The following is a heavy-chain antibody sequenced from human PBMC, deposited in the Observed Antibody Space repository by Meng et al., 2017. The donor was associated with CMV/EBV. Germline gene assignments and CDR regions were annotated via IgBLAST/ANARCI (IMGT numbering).Heavy chain of an antibody. Sequence: CLASGLCFTDVWLTWVRQAPGEGLEWVCRIKRKSAHEATEFVAPVEGRFTMSRDDSKQMVYLHMSSLKTDDTGVYYCTAGVGKTDSDYWGQGTLVTVSS. CDR1: GLCFTDVW. J-gene: IGHJ4*02. CDR3: TAGVGKTDSDY. D-gene: IGHD1-26*01. V-gene: IGHV3-15*01. CDR2: IKRKSAHEAT.